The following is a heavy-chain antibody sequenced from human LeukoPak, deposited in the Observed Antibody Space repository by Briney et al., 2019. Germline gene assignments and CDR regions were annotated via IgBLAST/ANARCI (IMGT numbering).Heavy chain of an antibody. CDR3: AEPHSSGWYYYDY. Sequence: GGSLRLSCAASGFTFSSYAMSWVRQAPGKGLEWVSAISGSGGSTYYADSVKGRFTISRDNSKNTLYLQMNSLRAEDTAVYYCAEPHSSGWYYYDYWGQGTLVTVSS. J-gene: IGHJ4*02. CDR1: GFTFSSYA. D-gene: IGHD6-19*01. V-gene: IGHV3-23*01. CDR2: ISGSGGST.